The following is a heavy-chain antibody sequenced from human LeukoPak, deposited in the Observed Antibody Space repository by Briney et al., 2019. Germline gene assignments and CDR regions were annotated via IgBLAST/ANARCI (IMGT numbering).Heavy chain of an antibody. D-gene: IGHD6-19*01. CDR2: IYSGGST. CDR3: ARDSYSSGWYDY. CDR1: GFTVSSNY. J-gene: IGHJ4*02. V-gene: IGHV3-66*01. Sequence: PGGSLRLSCAASGFTVSSNYMSWVRQAPGKGLEWVSVIYSGGSTYYADSVKGRFTISRDNAKNSLYLQMNSLRAEDTAVYYCARDSYSSGWYDYWGQGTLVTVSS.